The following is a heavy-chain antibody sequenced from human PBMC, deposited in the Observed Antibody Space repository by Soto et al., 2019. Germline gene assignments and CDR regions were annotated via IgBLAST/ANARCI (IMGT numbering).Heavy chain of an antibody. CDR1: GGSISSGGYY. V-gene: IGHV4-31*03. CDR3: ARDSDGSSGMGYYYYYGMDV. CDR2: IYYSGST. D-gene: IGHD3-22*01. J-gene: IGHJ6*02. Sequence: PSETLSLTCTVSGGSISSGGYYWSWIRQHPGKGLEWIGYIYYSGSTYYNPSLKSRVTISVDTSKNQFSLKLSSVTAADTAVYYCARDSDGSSGMGYYYYYGMDVWGQGATVTVSS.